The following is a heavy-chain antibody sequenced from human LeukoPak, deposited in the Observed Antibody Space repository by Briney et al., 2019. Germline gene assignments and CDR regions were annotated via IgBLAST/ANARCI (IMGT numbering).Heavy chain of an antibody. V-gene: IGHV4-34*01. CDR3: ARTVLYYYGMDV. J-gene: IGHJ6*02. D-gene: IGHD4-17*01. CDR2: INHSGST. CDR1: GGSFSGYY. Sequence: PSETLSLTCAVYGGSFSGYYWSWIRQPPGKGLEWIGEINHSGSTNYNPSLKSRVTISVDTSKNQFSLKLSSVTAADTAVYYCARTVLYYYGMDVWGQGTTVTVSS.